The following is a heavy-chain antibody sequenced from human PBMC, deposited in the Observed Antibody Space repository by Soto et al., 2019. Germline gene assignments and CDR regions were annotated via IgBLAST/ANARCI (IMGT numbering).Heavy chain of an antibody. CDR3: AKDFELYYDFWSGPSPTDY. V-gene: IGHV3-30*18. CDR1: GFTFSGYA. J-gene: IGHJ4*02. Sequence: PGGSLRLSCAASGFTFSGYAMRWVRQAPGKGLEWVAVISYDGSNKYYADSVKGRFTISRDNSKNTLYLQMNSLRAEDTAVYYCAKDFELYYDFWSGPSPTDYWGQGTLVTVSS. CDR2: ISYDGSNK. D-gene: IGHD3-3*01.